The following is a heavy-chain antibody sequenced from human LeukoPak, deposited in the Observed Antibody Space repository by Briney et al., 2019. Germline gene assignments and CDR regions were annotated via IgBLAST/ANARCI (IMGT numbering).Heavy chain of an antibody. CDR3: ARLYDGSAYHADHFDY. CDR2: FSSSSSYL. CDR1: GFTFNTYN. Sequence: GGSLRLSCAGSGFTFNTYNMNWVRQAPGKGLEWVSSFSSSSSYLYYADSVKGQFTISRDNAKNSLYLQMNSLRAEDTAVYYCARLYDGSAYHADHFDYWGQGTLVIVSS. V-gene: IGHV3-21*01. J-gene: IGHJ4*02. D-gene: IGHD3-22*01.